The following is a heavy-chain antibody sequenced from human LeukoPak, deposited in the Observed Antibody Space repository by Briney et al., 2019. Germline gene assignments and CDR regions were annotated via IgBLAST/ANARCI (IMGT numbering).Heavy chain of an antibody. V-gene: IGHV3-7*01. CDR1: GITFSSYW. Sequence: PGGSLRLSCEVSGITFSSYWMTWVRQAPGKGLEWVANIKYDGSEKYYVDSVKGRFTISRDNSKNSLFLQMNSLRADDTAVYYCATIVGTSRSLIGYYYYMDVWGKGTTVTVSS. D-gene: IGHD5-12*01. CDR2: IKYDGSEK. CDR3: ATIVGTSRSLIGYYYYMDV. J-gene: IGHJ6*03.